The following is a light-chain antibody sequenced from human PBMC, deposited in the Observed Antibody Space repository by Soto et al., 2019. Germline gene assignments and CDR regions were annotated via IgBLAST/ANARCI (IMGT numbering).Light chain of an antibody. J-gene: IGLJ1*01. V-gene: IGLV2-14*01. Sequence: LTQPASVSGSPGQSITLSCTGTSSDVGGYNYVSWYQQHPGKAPKLMIYEVSNRPSGVSNRFSGSKSGNTASLTISGLQAEDEADYYCSSYTSSTLYVLGTGTKVTVL. CDR3: SSYTSSTLYV. CDR2: EVS. CDR1: SSDVGGYNY.